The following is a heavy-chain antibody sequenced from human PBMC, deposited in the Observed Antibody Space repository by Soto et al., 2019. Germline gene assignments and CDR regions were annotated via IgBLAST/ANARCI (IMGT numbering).Heavy chain of an antibody. CDR2: ISYDGSKK. CDR1: GFIFSSYA. CDR3: ARAPHGMDV. V-gene: IGHV3-30-3*01. J-gene: IGHJ6*02. Sequence: QVQLVESGGGVVQPGRSLRLSCAASGFIFSSYAMHWVRQAPGKGLEGVAVISYDGSKKYYADSVKGRYTISRDDSKNTLYLEMNSLRVDDTAVYYCARAPHGMDVWGQGTTVTVSS.